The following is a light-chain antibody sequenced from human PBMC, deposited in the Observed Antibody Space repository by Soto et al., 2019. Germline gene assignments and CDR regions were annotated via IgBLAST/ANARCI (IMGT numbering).Light chain of an antibody. CDR1: QSVSTF. CDR3: QQSSDWPIT. CDR2: DAS. V-gene: IGKV3-11*01. J-gene: IGKJ4*01. Sequence: EIVLTQSPATLSLSPGARATLSCRAIQSVSTFLAWYQQTPCQAPRLLIYDASNRATGIPTRFSGSGSDTDFTLTISSLEPEDFGLYYCQQSSDWPITFGGGTTLEIK.